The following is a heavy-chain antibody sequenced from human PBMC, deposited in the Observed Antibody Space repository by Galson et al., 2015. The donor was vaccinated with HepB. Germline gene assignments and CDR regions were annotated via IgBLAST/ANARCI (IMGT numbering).Heavy chain of an antibody. CDR1: GFTFSDYY. CDR3: ARVVGYCSSTSCYGAYFDY. Sequence: SLRLSCAASGFTFSDYYMSWIRQAPGKGLEWVSYISSSSSYTNYADSVKGRFTISRDNAKNSLYLQMNSLRAEDTAVYYCARVVGYCSSTSCYGAYFDYWGQGTLVTVSS. J-gene: IGHJ4*02. V-gene: IGHV3-11*06. CDR2: ISSSSSYT. D-gene: IGHD2-2*01.